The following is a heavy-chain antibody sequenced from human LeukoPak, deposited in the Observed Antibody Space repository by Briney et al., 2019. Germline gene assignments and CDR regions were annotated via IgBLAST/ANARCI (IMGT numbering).Heavy chain of an antibody. Sequence: GGSLRLSCAASGFTFSSYGMHWVRQAPGKGLEWVALIWYDGSNKYYVDSVKGRFTISRDNSKNTLYLQMNSLRAEDTAVYYCARGAYGSGTYHDFDIWGQGTMVTVSS. CDR3: ARGAYGSGTYHDFDI. J-gene: IGHJ3*02. CDR1: GFTFSSYG. CDR2: IWYDGSNK. V-gene: IGHV3-33*01. D-gene: IGHD3-10*01.